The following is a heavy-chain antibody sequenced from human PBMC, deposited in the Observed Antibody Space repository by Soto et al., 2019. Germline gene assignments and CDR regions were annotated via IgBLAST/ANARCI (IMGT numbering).Heavy chain of an antibody. D-gene: IGHD3-9*01. V-gene: IGHV4-59*08. Sequence: SETLSLTCTVSGGSISNYYWSWIRQPPGKRLEWIRYIYYSGSTNYNPSLKSRVTISVDTSKNQFSLKLSSVTAEDTAVYYCARHARYYDILTGYSTLSWFDPWGQGTLVTVSS. CDR2: IYYSGST. CDR1: GGSISNYY. J-gene: IGHJ5*02. CDR3: ARHARYYDILTGYSTLSWFDP.